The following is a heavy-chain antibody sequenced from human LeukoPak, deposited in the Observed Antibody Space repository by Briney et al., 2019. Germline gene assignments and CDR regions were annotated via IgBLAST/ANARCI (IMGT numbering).Heavy chain of an antibody. Sequence: PGGSLRLSCAASGFTFSSYAMSWVRQAPGKGLEWVSSISSSSSYIYYADSVKGRFTISRDNAKNSLYLQMNSLRAEDTAVYYCARGGSGRDYWGQGTLVTVSS. D-gene: IGHD3-10*01. CDR1: GFTFSSYA. V-gene: IGHV3-21*01. CDR3: ARGGSGRDY. CDR2: ISSSSSYI. J-gene: IGHJ4*02.